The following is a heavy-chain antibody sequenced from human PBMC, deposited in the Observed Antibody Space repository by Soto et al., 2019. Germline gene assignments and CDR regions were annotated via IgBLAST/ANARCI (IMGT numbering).Heavy chain of an antibody. J-gene: IGHJ6*02. V-gene: IGHV1-69*12. D-gene: IGHD2-2*01. CDR3: ARRMRWGCISTSCYEGGYYYYYGMDV. CDR1: GGTFSSYA. CDR2: IIPIFGTA. Sequence: QVQLVQSGAEVKKPGSSVKVSCKASGGTFSSYAISWVRQAPGQGLEWMGGIIPIFGTANYAQKFQGRVTITADESTSTAYMELSSLRAEDTAVYYCARRMRWGCISTSCYEGGYYYYYGMDVWGQGTTVTVSS.